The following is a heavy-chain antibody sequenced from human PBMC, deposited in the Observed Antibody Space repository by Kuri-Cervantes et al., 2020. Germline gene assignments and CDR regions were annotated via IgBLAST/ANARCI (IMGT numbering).Heavy chain of an antibody. V-gene: IGHV4-59*01. CDR1: GGSISSYY. D-gene: IGHD6-19*01. CDR3: AGYRSGGRYYYYGMDV. J-gene: IGHJ6*02. CDR2: IYYSGST. Sequence: ESLKISCTVSGGSISSYYWSWIRQPPGKGLEWIGYIYYSGSTKYNPSLKSRVTISVDTSKNHFSLKLSSVTAADTAVYYCAGYRSGGRYYYYGMDVWGQGTTVTVSS.